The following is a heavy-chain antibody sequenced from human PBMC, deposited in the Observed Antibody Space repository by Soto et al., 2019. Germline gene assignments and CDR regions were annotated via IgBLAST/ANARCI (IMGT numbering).Heavy chain of an antibody. D-gene: IGHD4-17*01. Sequence: QVQLLESGPGLVKPSGTLSLTCGVSGDSIYRSYWWSWVRLPPGKGLEWIGEIFHTGTTNYNPSLKSRLTMSVDKSKKEISLKLDSVTAAETAVYFCARSARYGGVGDYWGQGTGVTVSS. V-gene: IGHV4-4*02. CDR2: IFHTGTT. J-gene: IGHJ4*02. CDR3: ARSARYGGVGDY. CDR1: GDSIYRSYW.